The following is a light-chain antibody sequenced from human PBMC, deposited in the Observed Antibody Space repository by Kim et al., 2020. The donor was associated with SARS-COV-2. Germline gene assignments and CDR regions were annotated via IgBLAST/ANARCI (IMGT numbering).Light chain of an antibody. CDR1: QSVSSNF. J-gene: IGKJ1*01. V-gene: IGKV3-20*01. Sequence: ENVLTQSPGTLSLSPGERATLSCRASQSVSSNFLAWYQQKAGQAPRLVIYSASSRASGIPDRFSGSGSGTDFTLTISTLEPEDFAVYYCLQYATAQETFGQGTKVYIK. CDR2: SAS. CDR3: LQYATAQET.